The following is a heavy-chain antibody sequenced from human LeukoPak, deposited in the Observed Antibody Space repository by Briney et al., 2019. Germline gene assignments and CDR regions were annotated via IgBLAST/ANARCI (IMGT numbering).Heavy chain of an antibody. V-gene: IGHV4-59*01. J-gene: IGHJ3*02. CDR3: ARMGPNKLRYFDWLASPNAFDI. CDR2: IYYSGST. D-gene: IGHD3-9*01. Sequence: SETLSLTCTVSGGSISSYYWSWIRQPPGKGLEWIGYIYYSGSTNYNPSLKSRVTISVDTSKNQFSLKLSSVTAADTAVYYCARMGPNKLRYFDWLASPNAFDIWGQGTMVTVSS. CDR1: GGSISSYY.